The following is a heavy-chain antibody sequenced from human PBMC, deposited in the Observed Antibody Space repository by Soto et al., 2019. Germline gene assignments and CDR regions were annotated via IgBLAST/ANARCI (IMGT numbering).Heavy chain of an antibody. V-gene: IGHV4-59*01. CDR1: GGSISSYY. D-gene: IGHD2-21*01. Sequence: SETLSLTCTVSGGSISSYYWSWIRQPPGKGLEWIGYIYYSGSTNYNPSLKSRVTISVDTSKNQFSLKLSSVTAADTAVYYCARAHSGGSIIDYWGQGTLVTVSS. CDR3: ARAHSGGSIIDY. J-gene: IGHJ4*02. CDR2: IYYSGST.